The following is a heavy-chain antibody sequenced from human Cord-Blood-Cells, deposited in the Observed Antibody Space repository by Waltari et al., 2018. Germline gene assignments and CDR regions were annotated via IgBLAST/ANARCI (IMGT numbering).Heavy chain of an antibody. CDR1: GFTFSSYE. V-gene: IGHV3-48*03. D-gene: IGHD3-10*01. CDR2: ISSSGSTI. CDR3: ARDGGSGSSIIPY. Sequence: EVQLVESGGGLVQPGGSLRPSCAASGFTFSSYEMNWVRLAPGRGVEWVSYISSSGSTIYYADSVKGRFTISRDNAKNSLYLQMNSLRAEDTAVYYCARDGGSGSSIIPYWGQGTLVTVSS. J-gene: IGHJ4*02.